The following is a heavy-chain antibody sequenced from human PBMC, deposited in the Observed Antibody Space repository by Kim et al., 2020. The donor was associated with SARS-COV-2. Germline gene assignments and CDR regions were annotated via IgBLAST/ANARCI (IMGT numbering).Heavy chain of an antibody. Sequence: YAVSVKSRITINPDTSKNQFSLQLNSVTPEDTAVYYCARADSGSDGGNDYWGQGTLVTVSS. D-gene: IGHD1-26*01. J-gene: IGHJ4*02. CDR3: ARADSGSDGGNDY. V-gene: IGHV6-1*01.